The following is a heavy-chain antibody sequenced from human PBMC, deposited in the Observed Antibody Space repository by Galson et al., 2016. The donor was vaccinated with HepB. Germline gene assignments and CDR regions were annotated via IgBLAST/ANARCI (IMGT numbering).Heavy chain of an antibody. CDR2: VSHSSTYV. CDR3: ARSVGWYFDV. V-gene: IGHV3-21*01. J-gene: IGHJ2*01. CDR1: GFTFDNYT. Sequence: SLRLSCAASGFTFDNYTMNWLRQAPGKGLEWVSSVSHSSTYVYYADSVQGRFTISRDNAKNSLYLEMNSLRVEDTAVFYCARSVGWYFDVWGRGTLDTVSS.